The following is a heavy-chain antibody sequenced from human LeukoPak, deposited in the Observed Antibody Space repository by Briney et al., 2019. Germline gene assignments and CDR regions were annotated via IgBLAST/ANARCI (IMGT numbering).Heavy chain of an antibody. J-gene: IGHJ3*02. CDR2: IIHSGST. V-gene: IGHV4-34*01. Sequence: SETLSLTCTFYGASFRDYYWTWIRQSPGNGLEWIGEIIHSGSTKYKPSLKSRLTISIDTSKNQFSLKLSSVTAADTAVYYCARGQVEMATITAFDIWGQGTMVTVSS. D-gene: IGHD5-24*01. CDR1: GASFRDYY. CDR3: ARGQVEMATITAFDI.